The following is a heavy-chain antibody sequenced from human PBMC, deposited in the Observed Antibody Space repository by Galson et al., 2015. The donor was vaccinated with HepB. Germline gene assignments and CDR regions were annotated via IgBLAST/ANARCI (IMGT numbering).Heavy chain of an antibody. V-gene: IGHV3-30-3*01. CDR2: ISYDGSNK. D-gene: IGHD6-13*01. Sequence: SLRLSCAASGFTFSSYAMHWVRQAPGEGLEWVAVISYDGSNKYYADSVKGRFTISRDNSKNTLYLQMNSLRAEDTAVYYCARNGAAGTGLYYFDYWGQGTLVTVSS. CDR1: GFTFSSYA. CDR3: ARNGAAGTGLYYFDY. J-gene: IGHJ4*02.